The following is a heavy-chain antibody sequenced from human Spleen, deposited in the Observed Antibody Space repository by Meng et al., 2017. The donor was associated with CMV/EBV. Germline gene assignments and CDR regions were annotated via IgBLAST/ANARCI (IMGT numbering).Heavy chain of an antibody. CDR1: GFTFDDYA. V-gene: IGHV3-9*01. J-gene: IGHJ4*02. CDR2: ISWNSGSI. D-gene: IGHD5-24*01. Sequence: GGSLRLSCAASGFTFDDYAMHWVRQAPGKGLEWVSGISWNSGSIGYADSVKGRFTISRDNAKNSLYLQMNSLRAEDTAVYYCARDRREGSRDGYNYNFDYWGQGTLVTVSS. CDR3: ARDRREGSRDGYNYNFDY.